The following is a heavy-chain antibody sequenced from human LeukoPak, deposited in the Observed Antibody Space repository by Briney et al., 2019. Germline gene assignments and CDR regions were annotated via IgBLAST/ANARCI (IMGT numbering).Heavy chain of an antibody. CDR2: IYYSGST. Sequence: SETLSLTCTVSGGXISSYHCSWIRQPPGKGLEWIGYIYYSGSTNYNPSLKSRVTLSVDTSKNQFSLKLSSVTAADTAVYYCARDLCLGGGDCSAFGYWGQGTLVTVSS. CDR1: GGXISSYH. D-gene: IGHD2-21*02. CDR3: ARDLCLGGGDCSAFGY. J-gene: IGHJ4*02. V-gene: IGHV4-59*01.